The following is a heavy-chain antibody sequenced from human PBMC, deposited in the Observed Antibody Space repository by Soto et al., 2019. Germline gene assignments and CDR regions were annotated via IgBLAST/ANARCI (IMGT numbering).Heavy chain of an antibody. J-gene: IGHJ4*02. D-gene: IGHD2-8*01. CDR3: ARVGYCARGVCPNFDF. CDR1: GFTFSSYW. V-gene: IGHV3-74*01. CDR2: INSDGSST. Sequence: EVQLVESGGGLVQPGGSLRLSCAASGFTFSSYWMHWVRQAPGKGLVWVSRINSDGSSTSYADSVKGRFTISRDNARNTLYLQMNSLRDEDTAVYYCARVGYCARGVCPNFDFWGQGTLVTVSS.